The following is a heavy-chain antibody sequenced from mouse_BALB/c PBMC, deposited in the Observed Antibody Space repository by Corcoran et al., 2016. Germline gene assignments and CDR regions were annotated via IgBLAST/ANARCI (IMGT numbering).Heavy chain of an antibody. J-gene: IGHJ3*01. CDR1: GYTFTEYV. CDR3: ARHAYSKYDGFAY. Sequence: VQLQQSGPELVKPGTSVTLSCKASGYTFTEYVIHWVKQRSGQGLEWIGWFYPRGGNINYNEKFRDKATLTADKSSSTVYMELSRWTSEDSAVYFCARHAYSKYDGFAYWGQGTLVTVSA. CDR2: FYPRGGNI. V-gene: IGHV1-62-2*01. D-gene: IGHD2-14*01.